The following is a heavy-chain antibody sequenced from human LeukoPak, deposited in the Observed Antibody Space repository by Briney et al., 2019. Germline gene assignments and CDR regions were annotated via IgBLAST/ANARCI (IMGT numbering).Heavy chain of an antibody. V-gene: IGHV1-69*13. D-gene: IGHD4-11*01. J-gene: IGHJ6*02. CDR2: IIPMFGTT. CDR3: ARVTQRDSNLYGMDV. CDR1: GGTFSSYP. Sequence: GASVEVSCKASGGTFSSYPISWVREAPGQGLAWMGGIIPMFGTTNYALKFQGRFTITADESTSTAYMELSSLKSEDTAVYYCARVTQRDSNLYGMDVWGQGTTVTVSS.